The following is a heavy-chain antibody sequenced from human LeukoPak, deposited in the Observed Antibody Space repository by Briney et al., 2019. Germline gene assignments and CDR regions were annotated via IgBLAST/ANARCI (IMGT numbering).Heavy chain of an antibody. CDR3: AKASDYIWGSYLDY. D-gene: IGHD3-16*01. Sequence: GRSLRLSCAASGFTFDDYAMHWVRQAPGKGLEWVSGISWNGGSIGYADSVKGRFTISRDNAKNSLYLQMNSLRAEDTALYYCAKASDYIWGSYLDYWGQGTLVTVSS. CDR2: ISWNGGSI. J-gene: IGHJ4*02. V-gene: IGHV3-9*01. CDR1: GFTFDDYA.